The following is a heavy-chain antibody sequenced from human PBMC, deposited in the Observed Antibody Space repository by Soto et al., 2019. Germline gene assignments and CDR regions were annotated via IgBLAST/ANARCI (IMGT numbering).Heavy chain of an antibody. J-gene: IGHJ3*02. Sequence: GGSLRLSCAASGFTFSSYAMSWVRQAPGKGLEWVSAISGSGGSTYYADSVKGRFTISRDNSKNTLYLQMNSLRAEDTAVYYCAKVGLLSIVGVTDAFDIWGQGTMVTVSS. D-gene: IGHD1-26*01. V-gene: IGHV3-23*01. CDR2: ISGSGGST. CDR1: GFTFSSYA. CDR3: AKVGLLSIVGVTDAFDI.